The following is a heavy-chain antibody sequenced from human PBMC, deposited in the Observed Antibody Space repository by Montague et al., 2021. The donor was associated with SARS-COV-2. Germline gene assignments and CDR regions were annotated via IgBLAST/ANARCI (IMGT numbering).Heavy chain of an antibody. V-gene: IGHV4-4*02. J-gene: IGHJ4*02. CDR1: GASVSSINW. D-gene: IGHD6-13*01. Sequence: SETLSLTCAVSGASVSSINWWSWVRQPPGRGLEWIAEIHHTGIINFNPSLRSRSLISLDSSKNQFFLTLNSVTAADTATYYCASHPVFQQLYSWGQGTLVSVS. CDR2: IHHTGII. CDR3: ASHPVFQQLYS.